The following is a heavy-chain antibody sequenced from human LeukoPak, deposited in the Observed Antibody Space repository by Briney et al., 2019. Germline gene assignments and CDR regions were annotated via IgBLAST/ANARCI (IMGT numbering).Heavy chain of an antibody. Sequence: GGSLRLSCGASGFIFSKYAMSWVRQAPGKGLEWVSAISGSGVYTYYADSVKGRFTISRDNSKNTLYLQMNSLRVEDTAVYYCTSRTSGFDPWGQGTLVSVSS. CDR2: ISGSGVYT. CDR3: TSRTSGFDP. V-gene: IGHV3-23*01. CDR1: GFIFSKYA. J-gene: IGHJ5*02. D-gene: IGHD2-8*01.